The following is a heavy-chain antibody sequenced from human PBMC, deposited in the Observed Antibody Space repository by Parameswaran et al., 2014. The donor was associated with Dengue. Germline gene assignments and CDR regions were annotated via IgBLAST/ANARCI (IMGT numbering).Heavy chain of an antibody. Sequence: PGKGLEWIGYIHYSGSANYNSSLKSRVTISIDTSKNQFSLELTSVTAADTAVYYCARDDDYGVLDYWGQGTLVTVSS. CDR2: IHYSGSA. D-gene: IGHD4-17*01. V-gene: IGHV4-59*13. J-gene: IGHJ4*02. CDR3: ARDDDYGVLDY.